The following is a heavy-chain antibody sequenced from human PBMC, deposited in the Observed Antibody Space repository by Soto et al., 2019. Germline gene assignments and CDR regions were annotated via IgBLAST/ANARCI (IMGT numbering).Heavy chain of an antibody. Sequence: ASETLSLTCAVYGGSFSGYYWSWIRQHPGKGLEWIGYIYYSGSTYYNPSLKSRVTISVDTSKNQFSLKLSSVTAADTAVYYCARESKAVMGYWGQGTLVTVSS. CDR3: ARESKAVMGY. D-gene: IGHD3-16*01. V-gene: IGHV4-31*11. CDR2: IYYSGST. CDR1: GGSFSGYY. J-gene: IGHJ4*02.